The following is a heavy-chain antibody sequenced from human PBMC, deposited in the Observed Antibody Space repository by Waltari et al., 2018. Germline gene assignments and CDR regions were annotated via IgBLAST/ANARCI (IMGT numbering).Heavy chain of an antibody. CDR1: GYTFTSYA. V-gene: IGHV7-4-1*02. CDR2: INTNTGNP. Sequence: QVQLVQSGSELKKPGASVKVSCKASGYTFTSYAMNWVRQAPGQGLEWMGWINTNTGNPTYAQGFTGRFVLSLDTSVSTAYLQISSLKAEDTAVYYCARDPRPVDFWSGYRGGFFDYWGQGTLVTVSS. J-gene: IGHJ4*02. CDR3: ARDPRPVDFWSGYRGGFFDY. D-gene: IGHD3-3*01.